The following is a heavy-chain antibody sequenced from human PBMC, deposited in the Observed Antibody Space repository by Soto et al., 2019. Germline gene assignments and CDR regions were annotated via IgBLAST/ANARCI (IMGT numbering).Heavy chain of an antibody. CDR3: ARVFCSSTSCLYYYYGMDV. CDR2: ISYDGSNK. Sequence: LRLSCAASGFTFSSYAMHWVRQAPGKGLEWVAVISYDGSNKYYADSVKGRFTISRDNSKNTLYLQMNSLRAEDTAVYYCARVFCSSTSCLYYYYGMDVWGQGTTVTVSS. D-gene: IGHD2-2*01. J-gene: IGHJ6*02. CDR1: GFTFSSYA. V-gene: IGHV3-30-3*01.